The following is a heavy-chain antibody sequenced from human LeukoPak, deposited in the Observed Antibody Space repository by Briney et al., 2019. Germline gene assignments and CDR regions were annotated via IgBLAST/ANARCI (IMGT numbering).Heavy chain of an antibody. Sequence: GGSLRLSCTASGFTFGDYAMSWVRQAPGKGLEWVSYISSSSSTIYYADSVKGRFTISRDNAKNSLYLQMNSLRAEDTAVYYCARGQGGIAAAGSDYWGQGTLVTVSS. D-gene: IGHD6-13*01. CDR2: ISSSSSTI. J-gene: IGHJ4*02. V-gene: IGHV3-48*01. CDR3: ARGQGGIAAAGSDY. CDR1: GFTFGDYA.